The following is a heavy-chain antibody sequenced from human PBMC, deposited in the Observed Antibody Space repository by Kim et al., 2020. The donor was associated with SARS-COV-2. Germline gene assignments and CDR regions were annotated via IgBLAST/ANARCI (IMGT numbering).Heavy chain of an antibody. D-gene: IGHD1-26*01. CDR3: ASGSYSYYFDY. J-gene: IGHJ4*02. Sequence: TRYSPSFQGQVTSSADKSISTAYVQWSSLKASDTAMYYCASGSYSYYFDYWGQGTLVTVSS. V-gene: IGHV5-51*01. CDR2: T.